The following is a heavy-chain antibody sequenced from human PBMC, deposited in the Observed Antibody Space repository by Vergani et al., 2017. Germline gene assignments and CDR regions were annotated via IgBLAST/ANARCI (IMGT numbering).Heavy chain of an antibody. J-gene: IGHJ6*02. V-gene: IGHV3-33*06. D-gene: IGHD3-16*01. CDR3: AKPYMITFGGVPYGMDV. CDR2: IWYDGSNK. CDR1: GFTFSSYG. Sequence: QVQLVESGGGVVQPGRSLRLSCAASGFTFSSYGMHWVRQAPGKGLEWVAVIWYDGSNKYYADSVKGRFTISRDNSKNTLYLQMNSLRAEETAVYYCAKPYMITFGGVPYGMDVWGQGTTVTVSS.